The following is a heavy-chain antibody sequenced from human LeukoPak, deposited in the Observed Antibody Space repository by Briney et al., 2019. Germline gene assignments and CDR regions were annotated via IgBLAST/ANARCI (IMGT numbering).Heavy chain of an antibody. V-gene: IGHV4-39*07. J-gene: IGHJ3*02. D-gene: IGHD5-18*01. Sequence: SETLSLTCTVSGGSISSSSYYWGWIRQPPVKGLEWIGSIYYSGSTYYNPSLKSRVTISVDTSKNQFSLKLSSVTAADTAVYYCARGARLTTAMATSAAFDIWGQGTMVTVSS. CDR1: GGSISSSSYY. CDR3: ARGARLTTAMATSAAFDI. CDR2: IYYSGST.